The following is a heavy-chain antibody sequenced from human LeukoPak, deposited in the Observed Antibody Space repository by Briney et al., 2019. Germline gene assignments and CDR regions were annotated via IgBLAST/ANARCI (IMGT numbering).Heavy chain of an antibody. Sequence: GGSLRLSCAASGFTFSTFGMHWVRQAPGKGLEWMAVIWYDGSNKYYGDSVKGRFTISRDNSKNTLYLQMNSLRAEDTAVYYCARDRNSYGDYPDYWGQGTLVTVSS. V-gene: IGHV3-33*01. D-gene: IGHD4-17*01. J-gene: IGHJ4*02. CDR3: ARDRNSYGDYPDY. CDR2: IWYDGSNK. CDR1: GFTFSTFG.